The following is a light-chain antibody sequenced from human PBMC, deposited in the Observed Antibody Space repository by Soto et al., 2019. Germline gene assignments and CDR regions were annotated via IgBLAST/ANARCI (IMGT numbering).Light chain of an antibody. Sequence: QSALTQPASVSGSPGQSITISCTGTSNDIGDYDYVSWYQQHPGKVPKLILFEVSSRPSGVSNRFSGSKSGNTASLTISGLQAEDEADSYCDSYTSSNVLDVFGPGTKVTVL. V-gene: IGLV2-14*01. CDR2: EVS. CDR3: DSYTSSNVLDV. J-gene: IGLJ1*01. CDR1: SNDIGDYDY.